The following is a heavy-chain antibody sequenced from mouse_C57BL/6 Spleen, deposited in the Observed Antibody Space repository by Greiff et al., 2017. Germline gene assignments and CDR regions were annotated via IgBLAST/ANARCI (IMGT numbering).Heavy chain of an antibody. CDR1: GYTFTSYW. J-gene: IGHJ4*01. V-gene: IGHV1-55*01. D-gene: IGHD1-1*01. CDR2: IYPGSGST. Sequence: QVHVKQPGAELVKPGASVKMSCKASGYTFTSYWITWVKQRPGQGLEWIGDIYPGSGSTNYNEKFKSKATLTVDTSSSTAYMQLSSLTSEDSAVYYCAHYYGSSFYYAMDYWGQGTSVTVSS. CDR3: AHYYGSSFYYAMDY.